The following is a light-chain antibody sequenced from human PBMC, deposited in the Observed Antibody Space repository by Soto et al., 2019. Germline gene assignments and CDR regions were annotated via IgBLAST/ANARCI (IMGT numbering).Light chain of an antibody. V-gene: IGKV3-20*01. CDR3: QQYGSSPLT. CDR1: QSVSASF. Sequence: EIVLTQSPGTLSLSPGERATLSRRASQSVSASFLAWYQRKPGQAPRLLIYDASNRATGIPDRFSGSGSGTDFTLTISRLEPEDFAVFYCQQYGSSPLTFGGGTKVDIK. CDR2: DAS. J-gene: IGKJ4*01.